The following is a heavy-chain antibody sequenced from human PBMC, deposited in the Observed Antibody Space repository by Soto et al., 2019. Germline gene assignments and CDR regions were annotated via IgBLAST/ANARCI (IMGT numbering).Heavy chain of an antibody. Sequence: EVQLVESGGGLVQPGRSLRLSCAASGLTFSDQYMDWVRQAPGKGLEWVARSRNRVNSHTTEYAASVKGRFTISRDESKSSLYLQMNSLKIEDTAVYYCTRGLLGGAPSYTFHGMDVWGQGTTVTVSS. D-gene: IGHD1-26*01. V-gene: IGHV3-72*01. CDR3: TRGLLGGAPSYTFHGMDV. CDR1: GLTFSDQY. CDR2: SRNRVNSHTT. J-gene: IGHJ6*01.